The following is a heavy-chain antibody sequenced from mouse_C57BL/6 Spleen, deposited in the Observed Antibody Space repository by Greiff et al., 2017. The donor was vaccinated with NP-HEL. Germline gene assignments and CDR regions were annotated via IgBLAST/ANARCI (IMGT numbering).Heavy chain of an antibody. CDR2: IYPGSGNT. CDR1: GYSFTSYY. Sequence: QVQLQQTGPELVKPGASVKISCKASGYSFTSYYIHWVKQRPGQGLEWIGWIYPGSGNTKYNEKFKGKATLTADTSSSTAYMQLSSLTSEDSAVYYCARYDDYVLYAMDYWGQGTSVTVSS. D-gene: IGHD2-3*01. J-gene: IGHJ4*01. CDR3: ARYDDYVLYAMDY. V-gene: IGHV1-66*01.